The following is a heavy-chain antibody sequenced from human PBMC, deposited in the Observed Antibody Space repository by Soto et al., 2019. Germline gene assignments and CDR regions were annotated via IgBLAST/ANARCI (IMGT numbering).Heavy chain of an antibody. CDR3: ARDRRERITICGVVSPAEYYYGMDV. CDR1: GYTFTSYY. Sequence: ASVKVSCKASGYTFTSYYMHWVRQAPGQGLEWMGIINPSGGSTSYAQKFQGRVTMTRDTSTSTVYMELSSLRSEDTAVYYCARDRRERITICGVVSPAEYYYGMDVWGQGTTVTVSS. V-gene: IGHV1-46*01. J-gene: IGHJ6*02. CDR2: INPSGGST. D-gene: IGHD3-3*01.